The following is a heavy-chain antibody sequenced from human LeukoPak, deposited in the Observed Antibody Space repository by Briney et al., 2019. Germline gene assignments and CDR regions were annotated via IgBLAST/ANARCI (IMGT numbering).Heavy chain of an antibody. D-gene: IGHD3-10*01. CDR2: IYPGDSDT. CDR1: GYSFTSYW. V-gene: IGHV5-51*01. J-gene: IGHJ4*02. Sequence: GESLKISCKGSGYSFTSYWIGWVRQMPGKGLEWMGIIYPGDSDTRYSPSFQGQVTISADKSISTAYLQWSSLKASDTAMYYCARPAYYYGSGSYYNNPPEVDYWGQGTLVTVSS. CDR3: ARPAYYYGSGSYYNNPPEVDY.